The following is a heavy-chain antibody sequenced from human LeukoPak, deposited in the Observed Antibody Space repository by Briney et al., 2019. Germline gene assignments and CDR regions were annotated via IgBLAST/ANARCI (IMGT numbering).Heavy chain of an antibody. CDR1: GYTFTRYD. D-gene: IGHD7-27*01. J-gene: IGHJ4*02. Sequence: ASVKVSCKASGYTFTRYDFNWVRQATGQRPEWMGWMSPNSGDTGYAQKFQDRVTMTRNTSISPAYMELSSLRSDDTAVYYCAGGPPNWGYDYWGPGTLVTVSS. CDR2: MSPNSGDT. CDR3: AGGPPNWGYDY. V-gene: IGHV1-8*01.